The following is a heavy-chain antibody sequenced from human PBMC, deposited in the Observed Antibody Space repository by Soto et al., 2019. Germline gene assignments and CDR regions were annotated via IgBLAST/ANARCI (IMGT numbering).Heavy chain of an antibody. D-gene: IGHD6-6*01. CDR3: ARGVSSSDAFDI. V-gene: IGHV1-18*01. CDR2: IRAYNGNT. J-gene: IGHJ3*02. Sequence: GASAKVACNASGYTFICYGIGSVRHAPGQGLEWMGWIRAYNGNTKYAKKLQGRVTMTTDKSTSTAYMELRSLRSDDTAVYYCARGVSSSDAFDIWGQGTMVPVSS. CDR1: GYTFICYG.